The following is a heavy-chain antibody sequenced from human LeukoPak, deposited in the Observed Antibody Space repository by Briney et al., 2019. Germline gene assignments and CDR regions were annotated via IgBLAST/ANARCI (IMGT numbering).Heavy chain of an antibody. J-gene: IGHJ4*02. D-gene: IGHD2-8*01. V-gene: IGHV3-66*01. CDR2: IFTDDTT. CDR3: ARDAPNDAEAFLDY. Sequence: GGSLRLSCAASGLTVSSNCMNWVRQAPGKGLEWVSAIFTDDTTYYGDSVKGRFTISRDNSKNTLYLQMNSLRAEDTAVYYCARDAPNDAEAFLDYWGQGTLVTVSS. CDR1: GLTVSSNC.